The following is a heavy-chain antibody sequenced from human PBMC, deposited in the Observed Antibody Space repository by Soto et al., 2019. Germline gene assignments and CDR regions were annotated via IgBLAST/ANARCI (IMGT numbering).Heavy chain of an antibody. Sequence: SETLSLTCTVSGGSISSYYWSWIRQPPWKGLEWIGYIYYSGSTNYNPSLKSRVTISVDTSKNQFSLKLSSVTAADTAVYYCARDRGDQVAAPHGMDVWGQGTTVTVSS. V-gene: IGHV4-59*01. CDR2: IYYSGST. CDR3: ARDRGDQVAAPHGMDV. D-gene: IGHD3-10*01. J-gene: IGHJ6*02. CDR1: GGSISSYY.